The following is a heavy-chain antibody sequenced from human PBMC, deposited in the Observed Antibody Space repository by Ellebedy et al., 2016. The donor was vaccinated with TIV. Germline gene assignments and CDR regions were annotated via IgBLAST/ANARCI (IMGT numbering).Heavy chain of an antibody. D-gene: IGHD5-24*01. CDR1: GFTFSNYN. CDR2: HYASDGKT. J-gene: IGHJ4*02. CDR3: ARWRWLQSEFDH. Sequence: GESLKISXAASGFTFSNYNMSWVRQSPGKGLEWVSTHYASDGKTYYADSVKGRFTISRDTSKNTLHLQMNSLRAEDTAVYYCARWRWLQSEFDHWGQGTLVTVSS. V-gene: IGHV3-23*01.